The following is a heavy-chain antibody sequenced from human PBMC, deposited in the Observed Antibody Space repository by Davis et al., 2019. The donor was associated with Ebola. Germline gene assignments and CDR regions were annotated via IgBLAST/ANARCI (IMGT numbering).Heavy chain of an antibody. CDR3: VRVRCISISCQAAGAFDI. Sequence: MPSEPLSLTCTVPGGSISSYYWSWIRQPPGKGLEWIGYIYNIGSTNYNPSLKSRVTISVDTTKNQFSLKLSSVTAADTAVYYCVRVRCISISCQAAGAFDIWGQGTMVTVSS. V-gene: IGHV4-59*01. CDR2: IYNIGST. J-gene: IGHJ3*02. CDR1: GGSISSYY. D-gene: IGHD2-2*01.